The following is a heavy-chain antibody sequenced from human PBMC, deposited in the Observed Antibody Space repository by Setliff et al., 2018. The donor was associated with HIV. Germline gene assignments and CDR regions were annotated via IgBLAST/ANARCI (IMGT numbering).Heavy chain of an antibody. V-gene: IGHV1-2*02. J-gene: IGHJ4*02. CDR3: TRSTTAD. Sequence: ASVKVSCKASGYTFTDYYIHWVRQAPGQGLEWIGWIYPNTGGTNYAQKFQGRVSRTRDTSISTAYMELSRLTSDDTAIYYCTRSTTADWGQGTRVTVSS. CDR1: GYTFTDYY. D-gene: IGHD1-26*01. CDR2: IYPNTGGT.